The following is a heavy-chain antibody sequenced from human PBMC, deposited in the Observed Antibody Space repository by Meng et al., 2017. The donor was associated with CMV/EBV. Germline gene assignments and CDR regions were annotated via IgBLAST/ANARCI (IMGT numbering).Heavy chain of an antibody. CDR3: ARDPWYCSGGSCYYYYYGMDV. CDR2: INPSGGST. Sequence: ASVKVSCKASGYTFTSYYMHWVRQAPGQGLEWMGIINPSGGSTSYAQKFQGRVTMTRDTSTSTVYMELRSLRSDDTAVYYCARDPWYCSGGSCYYYYYGMDVWGQGTTVTVSS. CDR1: GYTFTSYY. D-gene: IGHD2-15*01. J-gene: IGHJ6*02. V-gene: IGHV1-46*01.